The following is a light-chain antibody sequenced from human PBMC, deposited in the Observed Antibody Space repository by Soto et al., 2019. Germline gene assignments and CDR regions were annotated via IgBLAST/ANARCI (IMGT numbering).Light chain of an antibody. CDR2: GAS. Sequence: EIVLTQSPGALSLYPGERATLSCRASQSVSSSYLAWYQQKPGQAPRLLIYGASSRATGIPDRFSGSGSGTDFTLTISRLEPEDFAVYYCQQYGSSPSLTFGQGTRLQIK. V-gene: IGKV3-20*01. CDR1: QSVSSSY. CDR3: QQYGSSPSLT. J-gene: IGKJ5*01.